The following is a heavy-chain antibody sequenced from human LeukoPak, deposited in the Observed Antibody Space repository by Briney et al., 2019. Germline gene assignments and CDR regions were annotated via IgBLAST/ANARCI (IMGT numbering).Heavy chain of an antibody. J-gene: IGHJ4*02. V-gene: IGHV3-7*01. CDR1: GFTFSSYW. CDR3: ARGVTYRFSGYYLYHFDY. D-gene: IGHD3-22*01. CDR2: IKQDGSEK. Sequence: GGSLRLSCAASGFTFSSYWMSWVRQAPGKGLEWVANIKQDGSEKYYVDSVKGRFTISRDNAKNSLYLQMNSLRAEDTAVYYCARGVTYRFSGYYLYHFDYWGQGTLVTVSS.